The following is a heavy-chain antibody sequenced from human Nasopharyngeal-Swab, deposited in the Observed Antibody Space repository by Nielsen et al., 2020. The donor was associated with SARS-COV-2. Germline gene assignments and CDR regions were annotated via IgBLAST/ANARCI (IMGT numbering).Heavy chain of an antibody. J-gene: IGHJ6*02. D-gene: IGHD3-3*01. CDR1: GFTFDDYA. CDR3: ARDRNGFIYYYYGMDV. Sequence: SLKISCAASGFTFDDYAMHWVRQAPGKGLEWVSGISWNSGSIGYADSVKGRFTISRDNAKNSLYLQMNSLRAEDTAVYYCARDRNGFIYYYYGMDVWGQGTTVTVSS. V-gene: IGHV3-9*01. CDR2: ISWNSGSI.